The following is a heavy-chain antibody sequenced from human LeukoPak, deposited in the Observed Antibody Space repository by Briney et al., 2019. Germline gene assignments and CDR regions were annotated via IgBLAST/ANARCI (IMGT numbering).Heavy chain of an antibody. D-gene: IGHD2-2*01. CDR1: GGTFSSYA. V-gene: IGHV1-69*13. J-gene: IGHJ3*02. CDR3: ARARGYCSSTSCYGGRGGYDAFDI. Sequence: ASVKVSCKASGGTFSSYAISWVRQAPGQGLEWMGGIIPIFGTANYAQKFQGRVTITADESTSTAYMELSSLRSEDTAVYYCARARGYCSSTSCYGGRGGYDAFDIWGQGTMVTVSS. CDR2: IIPIFGTA.